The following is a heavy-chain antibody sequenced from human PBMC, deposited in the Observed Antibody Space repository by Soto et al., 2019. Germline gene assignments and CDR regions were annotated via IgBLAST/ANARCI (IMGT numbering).Heavy chain of an antibody. CDR1: GYTISNYA. CDR2: INACNGNT. D-gene: IGHD2-21*01. Sequence: ASVKVSCKASGYTISNYAINWVRQAPGQSLEWMGWINACNGNTHYAQKLQGRVTLTTDTSTSTAYMELSSLRSEDTAVYYCAQTVVVRGVIDIWGQGTSVTVSS. V-gene: IGHV1-18*01. CDR3: AQTVVVRGVIDI. J-gene: IGHJ3*02.